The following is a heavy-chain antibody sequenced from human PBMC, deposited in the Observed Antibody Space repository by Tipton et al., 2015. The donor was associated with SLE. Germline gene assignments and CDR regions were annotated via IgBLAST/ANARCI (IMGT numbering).Heavy chain of an antibody. D-gene: IGHD3-3*01. CDR2: IYYSGST. CDR3: ARGAFWSGSWDY. Sequence: TLSLTCTVSGGSISSSSYYWGWIRQPPGKGLEWNGSIYYSGSTYYNPALKSRVTISVDTSKNQFSLKLSSVTAADTAVYYCARGAFWSGSWDYWGQGTLGNGS. V-gene: IGHV4-39*07. J-gene: IGHJ4*02. CDR1: GGSISSSSYY.